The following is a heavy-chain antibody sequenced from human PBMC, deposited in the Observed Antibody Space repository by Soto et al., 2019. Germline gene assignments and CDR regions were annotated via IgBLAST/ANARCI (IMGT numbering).Heavy chain of an antibody. D-gene: IGHD3-9*01. CDR2: INSDGSST. J-gene: IGHJ6*02. CDR1: GFTFSSYW. Sequence: EVQLVESGGVLVQPGGSLRLSCAASGFTFSSYWMHWVRQAPGKGLVWVSRINSDGSSTSYADSVKGRFTISRDNAKNTLYLQMNSLRAEDTAVYYCAPDTYDSPGGMDVWGQGTTVTVSS. V-gene: IGHV3-74*01. CDR3: APDTYDSPGGMDV.